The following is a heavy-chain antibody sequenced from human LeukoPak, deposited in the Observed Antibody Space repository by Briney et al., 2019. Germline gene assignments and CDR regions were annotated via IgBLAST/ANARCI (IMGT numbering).Heavy chain of an antibody. CDR2: IYPGDSDT. D-gene: IGHD3-10*01. V-gene: IGHV5-51*01. J-gene: IGHJ6*02. CDR1: GYSFTSYW. Sequence: GESLKISCKGSGYSFTSYWIGWVRQMPGKRLEWMGIIYPGDSDTRYSPSFQGQVTISADKSISTAYLQWTSLKASDTAMYYCARQGYGSGSSPHGGMDVWGQGTTVTVSS. CDR3: ARQGYGSGSSPHGGMDV.